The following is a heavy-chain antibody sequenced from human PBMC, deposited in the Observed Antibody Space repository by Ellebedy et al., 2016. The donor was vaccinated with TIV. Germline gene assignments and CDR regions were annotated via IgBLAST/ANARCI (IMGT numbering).Heavy chain of an antibody. CDR2: IYYIGIT. V-gene: IGHV4-59*01. CDR1: GGSISTFY. Sequence: MPSETLSLTCNVSGGSISTFYWSWIRQPPGKGLEFIGYIYYIGITNYNPSLESRVSISVDTFKSQFSLSLRSVTAADTAVYYCARGAYPFYWYGMDVWGQGTTVTVSS. J-gene: IGHJ6*02. CDR3: ARGAYPFYWYGMDV.